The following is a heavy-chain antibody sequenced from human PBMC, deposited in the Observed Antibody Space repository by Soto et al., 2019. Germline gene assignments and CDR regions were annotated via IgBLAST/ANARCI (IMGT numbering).Heavy chain of an antibody. D-gene: IGHD4-17*01. CDR1: GGTFSSYS. Sequence: QVQLVQSGTEVKKSGSSVKVSCKASGGTFSSYSISWMRQAPGQGLEWMGMIIPILGIANYAQKFQGRVTITADKSTSTAYMELSSLRSEDTAISYCARDKAVTGDFDYWGQGTLVTVSS. CDR3: ARDKAVTGDFDY. CDR2: IIPILGIA. J-gene: IGHJ4*02. V-gene: IGHV1-69*08.